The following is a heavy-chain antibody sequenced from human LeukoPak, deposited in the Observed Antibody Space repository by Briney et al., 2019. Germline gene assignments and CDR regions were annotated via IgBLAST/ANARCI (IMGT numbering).Heavy chain of an antibody. D-gene: IGHD3-22*01. CDR2: VYSSGST. CDR1: GGSISSYY. Sequence: KPSETLSLTCTVSGGSISSYYWSWIRQPAGKGLEWIGRVYSSGSTKYNPSLTSRVTMSVDTSKNQFSLKLSSVTAADTAVYYCARDGASSGYSFDYWGQGTLVTVSS. CDR3: ARDGASSGYSFDY. J-gene: IGHJ4*02. V-gene: IGHV4-4*07.